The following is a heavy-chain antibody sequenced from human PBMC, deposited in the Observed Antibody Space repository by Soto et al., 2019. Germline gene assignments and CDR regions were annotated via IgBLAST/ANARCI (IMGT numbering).Heavy chain of an antibody. D-gene: IGHD4-4*01. J-gene: IGHJ6*02. CDR1: GYTFTGYY. CDR2: INPNSGGT. Sequence: ASVKVSCKASGYTFTGYYMHWVRQAPGQGLEWMGWINPNSGGTNYAQKFQGWVTMTRDTSISTAYMELSRLRSDDTAVYYCARSLPPPTVTTRPVPYYYGMDVWGQGTTVTVSS. V-gene: IGHV1-2*04. CDR3: ARSLPPPTVTTRPVPYYYGMDV.